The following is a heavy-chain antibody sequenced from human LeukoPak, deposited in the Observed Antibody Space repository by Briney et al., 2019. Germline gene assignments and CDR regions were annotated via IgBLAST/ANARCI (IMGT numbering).Heavy chain of an antibody. Sequence: GGSLRLSCAASGFTFSDYYMSWIRQAPGKGLEWLSYISSSGSTMCYTDSVKGRFTISRDNAKNSLDLQMNSLRAEDTAVYYCARVMRSGSPFDYWGQGALVTVSS. CDR1: GFTFSDYY. J-gene: IGHJ4*02. D-gene: IGHD1-26*01. CDR2: ISSSGSTM. V-gene: IGHV3-11*01. CDR3: ARVMRSGSPFDY.